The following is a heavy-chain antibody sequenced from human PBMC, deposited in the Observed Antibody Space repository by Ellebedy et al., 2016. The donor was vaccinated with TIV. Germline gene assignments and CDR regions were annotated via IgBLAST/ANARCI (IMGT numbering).Heavy chain of an antibody. J-gene: IGHJ3*02. Sequence: SVKVSXXASGYTFTSYDINWVRQATGQGLEWMGRIIPILGTANYAQKFQGRVTITADESTSTAYMELSSLRSEDTAVYYCARDPEVSSWYGDAFDIWGQGTMVTVSS. V-gene: IGHV1-69*11. CDR1: GYTFTSYD. CDR3: ARDPEVSSWYGDAFDI. CDR2: IIPILGTA. D-gene: IGHD6-13*01.